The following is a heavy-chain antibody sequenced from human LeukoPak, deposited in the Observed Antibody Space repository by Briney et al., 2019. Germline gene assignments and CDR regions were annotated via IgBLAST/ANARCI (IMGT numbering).Heavy chain of an antibody. V-gene: IGHV3-74*01. D-gene: IGHD6-13*01. Sequence: GGSLRLSCAASGFTFSSYWMHWVRHAPGKGLVWVSRIKTDGSSTSYADSVKGRFTISRDNAKNTMYLQMNSLRVEDTAVYYCARDFMYSISCTGCWGQGTLVTVSS. J-gene: IGHJ4*02. CDR3: ARDFMYSISCTGC. CDR2: IKTDGSST. CDR1: GFTFSSYW.